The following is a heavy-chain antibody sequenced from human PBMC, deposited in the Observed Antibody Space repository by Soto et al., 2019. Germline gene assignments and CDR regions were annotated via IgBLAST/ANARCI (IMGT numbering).Heavy chain of an antibody. CDR1: GGSISSGGYS. D-gene: IGHD2-15*01. CDR2: IYHSGST. CDR3: ARGGGYADYYYYYGMDV. Sequence: TLSLTCAVSGGSISSGGYSWSWIRQPPGKGLEWIGYIYHSGSTYYNPSLKSRVTISVDRSKNQFSLKLSSVTAADAAVYYCARGGGYADYYYYYGMDVWGQGTTVTVSS. J-gene: IGHJ6*02. V-gene: IGHV4-30-2*01.